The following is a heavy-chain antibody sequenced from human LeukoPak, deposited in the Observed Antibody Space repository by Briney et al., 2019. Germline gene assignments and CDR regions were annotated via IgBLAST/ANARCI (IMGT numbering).Heavy chain of an antibody. Sequence: PGGSLRLSCTASGYTFSSFAMHWVRKAPGKGLKYVSGISTNGCITYHANSVKGRFTISRDNSKNTLYLQMGSLRAEDMAVHYCARGNTLTGYSRYWGQGILVTVSS. CDR1: GYTFSSFA. V-gene: IGHV3-64*01. CDR2: ISTNGCIT. CDR3: ARGNTLTGYSRY. D-gene: IGHD3-9*01. J-gene: IGHJ4*02.